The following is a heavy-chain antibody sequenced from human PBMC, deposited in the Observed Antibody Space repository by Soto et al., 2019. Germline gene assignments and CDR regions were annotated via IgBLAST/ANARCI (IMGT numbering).Heavy chain of an antibody. J-gene: IGHJ5*02. CDR3: ARHIDFGLNWFDP. CDR2: IYYSGST. CDR1: GGSISSYY. V-gene: IGHV4-59*08. Sequence: SETLSLTCTVSGGSISSYYWSWIRQPPGKGLEWIGYIYYSGSTNYNPSLKSRVTISVDTSKNQFSLKLSSVTAADTAVYYCARHIDFGLNWFDPWGQGTLVTVSS. D-gene: IGHD2-21*01.